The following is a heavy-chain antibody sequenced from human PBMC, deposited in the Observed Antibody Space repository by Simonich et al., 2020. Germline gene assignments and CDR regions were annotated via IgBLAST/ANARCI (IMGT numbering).Heavy chain of an antibody. CDR2: STLEGMKK. CDR3: AREGLLLDAFDI. CDR1: GFTFISYA. D-gene: IGHD2-15*01. Sequence: QVQLVESGGVVVQPVRSLRLYCAASGFTFISYAMNWVRPAPGKGLEGGAVSTLEGMKKAYEDPVKGRFTISRDNSKNTRYLQMNSLRAEDTAVYYCAREGLLLDAFDIWGQGTMVTVSS. J-gene: IGHJ3*02. V-gene: IGHV3-30*07.